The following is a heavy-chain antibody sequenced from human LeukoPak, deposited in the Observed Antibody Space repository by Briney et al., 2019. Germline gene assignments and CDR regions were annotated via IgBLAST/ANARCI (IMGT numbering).Heavy chain of an antibody. J-gene: IGHJ6*02. Sequence: GGSLRLSCAASGFTFSSYAIHWVRQAPGKGLEWVAVISYDGSNKYYADSVKGRFTISRDNSKNTLYLQMNSLRAEDTAVYYCARSGGGIYYYFGMDVWGQGTTVTVSS. V-gene: IGHV3-30-3*01. CDR3: ARSGGGIYYYFGMDV. D-gene: IGHD6-25*01. CDR2: ISYDGSNK. CDR1: GFTFSSYA.